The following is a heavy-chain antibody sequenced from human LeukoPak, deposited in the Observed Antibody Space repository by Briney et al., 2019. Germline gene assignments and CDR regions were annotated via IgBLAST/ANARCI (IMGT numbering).Heavy chain of an antibody. CDR3: ARILAGIAVAGRVDY. V-gene: IGHV1-2*02. D-gene: IGHD6-19*01. Sequence: GASVKVSCKASGYTFTGYYMHWVRQAPGQGLEWMGWINPNSGGTNYAQKFQGRVTMTRDTSISTAYMELSRLRSDDTAVYYRARILAGIAVAGRVDYWGQGTLVTVSS. CDR2: INPNSGGT. J-gene: IGHJ4*02. CDR1: GYTFTGYY.